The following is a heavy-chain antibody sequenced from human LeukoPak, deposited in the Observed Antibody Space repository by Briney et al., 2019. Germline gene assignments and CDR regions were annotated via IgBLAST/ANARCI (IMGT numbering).Heavy chain of an antibody. CDR2: IRGSGVYT. V-gene: IGHV3-23*01. J-gene: IGHJ4*02. D-gene: IGHD2-15*01. CDR3: AKTKVAYLAPWDY. Sequence: GGSLRLSCAASGFTFSSYGMSWVRQTPGKGLEWVSVIRGSGVYTLYADSVKGRLTISRDNSKNTLYLQVNSLRAEDTAIYYCAKTKVAYLAPWDYWGQGTLVTVSS. CDR1: GFTFSSYG.